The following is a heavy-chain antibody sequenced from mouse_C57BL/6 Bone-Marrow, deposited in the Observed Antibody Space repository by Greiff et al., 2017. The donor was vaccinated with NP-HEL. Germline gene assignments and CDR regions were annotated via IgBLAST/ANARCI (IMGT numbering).Heavy chain of an antibody. V-gene: IGHV5-17*01. D-gene: IGHD1-1*01. CDR3: ARNYYGSSSWFAY. J-gene: IGHJ3*01. CDR2: ISSGSSTI. CDR1: GFTFSDYG. Sequence: EVQVVESGGGLVKPGGSLKLSCAASGFTFSDYGMHWVRQAPEKGLEWVAYISSGSSTIYYADTVKGRFTLSRDNAKNTLFLQMTSLRSEDTAMYYCARNYYGSSSWFAYWGQGTLVTVSA.